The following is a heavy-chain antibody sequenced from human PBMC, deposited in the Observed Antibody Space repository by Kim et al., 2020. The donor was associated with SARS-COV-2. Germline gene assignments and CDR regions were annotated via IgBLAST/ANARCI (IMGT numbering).Heavy chain of an antibody. CDR2: ISSSSSYI. D-gene: IGHD2-2*01. V-gene: IGHV3-21*01. CDR3: ARDRGVYCSSTSCSDYYGMDV. Sequence: GGSLRLSCAASGFTFSSYSMNWVRQAPGKGLEWVSSISSSSSYIYYADSVKGRFTISRDNAKNSLYLQMNSLRAEDTAVYYCARDRGVYCSSTSCSDYYGMDVWGQGTTVTVSS. J-gene: IGHJ6*02. CDR1: GFTFSSYS.